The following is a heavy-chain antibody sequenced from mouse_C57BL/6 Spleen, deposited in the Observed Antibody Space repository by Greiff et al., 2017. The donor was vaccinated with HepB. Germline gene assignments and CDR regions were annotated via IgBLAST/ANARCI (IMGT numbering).Heavy chain of an antibody. V-gene: IGHV1-82*01. J-gene: IGHJ2*01. CDR1: GYAFSSSW. CDR2: IYPGDGGT. CDR3: VRGLTGTNY. Sequence: VKLVESGPELVKPGASVKISCKASGYAFSSSWMNWVKQRPGKGLEWIGRIYPGDGGTNYNGKFKGKATLTADKSSSTAYMQLSSLTSEDSAVYVCVRGLTGTNYWGQGTTLTVSS. D-gene: IGHD4-1*01.